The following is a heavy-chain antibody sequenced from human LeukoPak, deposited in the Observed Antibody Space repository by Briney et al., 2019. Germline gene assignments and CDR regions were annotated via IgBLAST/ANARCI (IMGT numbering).Heavy chain of an antibody. CDR2: IKQDGTDK. CDR3: ARKGRTAARRGVFDY. Sequence: GGSLRLSCAGSGFTFSTYWMSWVRQAPGKGLDWVANIKQDGTDKYYADSVKGRFTISRDNSKNTLYLQMNSLRAEDTAVYYCARKGRTAARRGVFDYWGQGTLVTVSS. CDR1: GFTFSTYW. J-gene: IGHJ4*02. V-gene: IGHV3-7*01. D-gene: IGHD6-6*01.